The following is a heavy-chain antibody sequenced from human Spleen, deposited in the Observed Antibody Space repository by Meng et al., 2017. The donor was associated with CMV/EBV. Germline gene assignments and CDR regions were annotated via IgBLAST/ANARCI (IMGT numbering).Heavy chain of an antibody. CDR1: GGSIRSGSYY. V-gene: IGHV4-39*01. CDR2: IYSSGNT. CDR3: ASVVSVSYGDAFDF. Sequence: GGSIRSGSYYWGWIRQHPGKGLEWIGSIYSSGNTYYNPSVKRRVIMAVDTSKNQFSLRLRSVTAADTAVYYCASVVSVSYGDAFDFWGQGTMVTVSS. J-gene: IGHJ3*01. D-gene: IGHD2-21*01.